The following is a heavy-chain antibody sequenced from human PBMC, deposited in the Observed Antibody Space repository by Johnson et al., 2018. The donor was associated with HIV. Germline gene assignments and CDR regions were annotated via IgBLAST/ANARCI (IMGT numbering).Heavy chain of an antibody. V-gene: IGHV3-48*02. CDR3: ARVGDGNNKNAFDI. D-gene: IGHD5-24*01. CDR2: ISWHSGTI. CDR1: GFTFSSYG. Sequence: VQLVESGGSVIRPGGSLRLSCAASGFTFSSYGMHWVRQAPGKGLEWVSGISWHSGTIDYADSVKGRFTISRDNAKNTLYLQRNSLRDEDMAVYYCARVGDGNNKNAFDIWGQGTMVTVSS. J-gene: IGHJ3*02.